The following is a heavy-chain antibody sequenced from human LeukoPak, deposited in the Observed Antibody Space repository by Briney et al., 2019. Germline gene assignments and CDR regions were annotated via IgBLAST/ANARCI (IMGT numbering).Heavy chain of an antibody. D-gene: IGHD2-15*01. Sequence: GRSLRLSCAASGFTFSSYAMHWVRQAPGKGLELVAVMSYDGGHKYYADSVKGRFTISRDNSKNTLYLQMNSLRAEDTSVYYCAKGQLVDYGMDVWGQGTTVTVSS. J-gene: IGHJ6*02. CDR3: AKGQLVDYGMDV. CDR2: MSYDGGHK. CDR1: GFTFSSYA. V-gene: IGHV3-30*18.